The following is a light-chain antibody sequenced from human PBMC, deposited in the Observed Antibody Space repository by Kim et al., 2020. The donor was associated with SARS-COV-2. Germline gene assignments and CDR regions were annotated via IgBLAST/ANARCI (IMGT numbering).Light chain of an antibody. J-gene: IGKJ5*01. V-gene: IGKV1-8*01. CDR1: QAISNS. Sequence: ASTGATVTITCRASQAISNSLAWYQQEPGKAPNLLIYAASTLQSGVPSRFSGSGSGTDFTLTISWMQSEDFATYYCRQYYTYPITFGQGTRLEIK. CDR3: RQYYTYPIT. CDR2: AAS.